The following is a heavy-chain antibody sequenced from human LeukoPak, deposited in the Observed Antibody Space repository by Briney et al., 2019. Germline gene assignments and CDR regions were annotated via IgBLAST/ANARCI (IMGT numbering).Heavy chain of an antibody. CDR1: GFTFSSYS. CDR3: ARXXPWGYCXXGXCYXTYYYYYYMDV. D-gene: IGHD2-15*01. V-gene: IGHV3-21*01. Sequence: GGSLRLSCAASGFTFSSYSMNWVRQAPGRGLEWVSSISSSSNYIYYVDSVKGRFTISRDNAKNSLFLQMNSLRAEDTAVYFCARXXPWGYCXXGXCYXTYYYYYYMDVWGKGTTVTVSS. CDR2: ISSSSNYI. J-gene: IGHJ6*03.